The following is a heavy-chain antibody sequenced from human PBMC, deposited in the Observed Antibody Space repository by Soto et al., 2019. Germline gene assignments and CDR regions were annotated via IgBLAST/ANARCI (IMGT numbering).Heavy chain of an antibody. CDR3: ARGVVVPAAIPYPFDY. CDR2: ISSTTNYI. D-gene: IGHD2-2*02. J-gene: IGHJ4*02. CDR1: GFTFTRYS. Sequence: PGGSLRLSCAASGFTFTRYSMNWVRQAPGKGLEWVSSISSTTNYIYYGDSMKGRFTISRDNAKNTLYLQMNSLRAEDTAVYYCARGVVVPAAIPYPFDYWGQGTLVTVSS. V-gene: IGHV3-21*04.